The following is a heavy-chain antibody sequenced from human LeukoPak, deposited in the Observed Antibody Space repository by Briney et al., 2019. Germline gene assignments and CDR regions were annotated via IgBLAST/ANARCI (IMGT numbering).Heavy chain of an antibody. Sequence: PSETLSLTCTVSGGSISGSSYYWGWIRQPPGKGLEWIGSIYYSGSTYYNPSLKSRVTISVDTSKNQFSLKLSSVTAADTAVYYCARELVVPATNWFDPWGQGTLVTVSS. D-gene: IGHD2-2*01. V-gene: IGHV4-39*07. CDR3: ARELVVPATNWFDP. J-gene: IGHJ5*02. CDR1: GGSISGSSYY. CDR2: IYYSGST.